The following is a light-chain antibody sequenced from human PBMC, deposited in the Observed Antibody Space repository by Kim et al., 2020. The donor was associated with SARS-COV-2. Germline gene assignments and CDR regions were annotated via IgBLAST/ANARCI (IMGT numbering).Light chain of an antibody. CDR2: GKN. Sequence: SSELTQDPAVSVALGQTVRITCQGDSLRSYYASWYQQKPGQAPVLVIYGKNNRPSGIPDRFSGSSSGNTTSLTITGAQAEDEADYYCNSRDSSGHVVFG. J-gene: IGLJ2*01. V-gene: IGLV3-19*01. CDR1: SLRSYY. CDR3: NSRDSSGHVV.